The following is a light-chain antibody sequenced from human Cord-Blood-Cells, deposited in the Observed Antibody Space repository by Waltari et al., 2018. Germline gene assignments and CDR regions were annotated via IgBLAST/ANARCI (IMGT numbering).Light chain of an antibody. J-gene: IGLJ3*02. CDR2: EVS. CDR3: SSYADRIKV. CDR1: SSDVGGYIY. V-gene: IGLV2-8*01. Sequence: QSALTQPPSASGSLGQSVTISCTGTSSDVGGYIYVSWYQQHPGKAPKPTIYEVSKRPSGVPGRFSGAKSGNTASLTVAGIQAEDEADYYCSSYADRIKVFGGGTTLAVL.